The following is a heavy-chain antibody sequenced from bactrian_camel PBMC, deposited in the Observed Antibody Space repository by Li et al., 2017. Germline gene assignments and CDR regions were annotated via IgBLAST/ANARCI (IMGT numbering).Heavy chain of an antibody. Sequence: VQLVESGGGLVQAGGSLRLSCAFDAYTPANVRMAWFRQAPGKEREGVASLASDGSSIYANSLKGRFTISKDNAKNMLYLEMGSLRPEDTGIYYCAAARLYTGCTVGGRIWRYWGQGTQVTVS. CDR2: LASDGSS. CDR1: AYTPANVR. V-gene: IGHV3S53*01. J-gene: IGHJ4*01. CDR3: AAARLYTGCTVGGRIWRY. D-gene: IGHD6*01.